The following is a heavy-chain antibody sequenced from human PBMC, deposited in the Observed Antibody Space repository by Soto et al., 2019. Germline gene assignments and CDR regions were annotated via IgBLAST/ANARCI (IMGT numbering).Heavy chain of an antibody. CDR3: AVEQGRTMWDFDY. D-gene: IGHD3-10*02. CDR2: INPNSGGT. CDR1: GYTFTGYY. J-gene: IGHJ4*02. Sequence: GASVKVSCKASGYTFTGYYMHWVRQAPGQGLEWMGWINPNSGGTNYAQKFQGRVIMTRDTSISTAYMELSRLRSDDTAVYYCAVEQGRTMWDFDYWGQGTLVTVSS. V-gene: IGHV1-2*02.